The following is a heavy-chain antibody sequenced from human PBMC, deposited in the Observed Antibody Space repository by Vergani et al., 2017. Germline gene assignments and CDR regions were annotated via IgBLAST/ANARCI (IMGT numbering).Heavy chain of an antibody. V-gene: IGHV3-48*01. CDR1: GFTFSSSS. CDR3: AREGVPDAFDI. CDR2: IRSADTNT. Sequence: EVQLVESGGGLVQPGGSLRLSCAASGFTFSSSSMHWVRQAPWKGLEWVSAIRSADTNTYYADSVEGRFAISRDNAKTSLYLQMNSLRVEDTAVYYCAREGVPDAFDIWGQGTMVTVSS. J-gene: IGHJ3*02. D-gene: IGHD4/OR15-4a*01.